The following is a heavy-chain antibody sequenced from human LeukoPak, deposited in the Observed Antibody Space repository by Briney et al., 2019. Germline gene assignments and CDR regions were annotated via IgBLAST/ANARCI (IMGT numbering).Heavy chain of an antibody. J-gene: IGHJ5*02. V-gene: IGHV1-2*06. CDR2: INPNSGGT. D-gene: IGHD3-3*01. CDR3: ARDRDFSDFWSGYPTPIGWFDP. Sequence: ASVKVSCKASGYTFTGYYMHWVRQAPGQGLEWMERINPNSGGTNYAQKFQGRVTMTRDTSISTAYMELSRLRSDDTAVYYCARDRDFSDFWSGYPTPIGWFDPWGQGTLVTVSS. CDR1: GYTFTGYY.